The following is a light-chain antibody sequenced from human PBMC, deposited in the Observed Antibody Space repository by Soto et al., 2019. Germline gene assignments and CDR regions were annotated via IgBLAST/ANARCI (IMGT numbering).Light chain of an antibody. V-gene: IGKV3-20*01. CDR2: GAS. J-gene: IGKJ2*01. Sequence: EIVLTQSPGTLSLSPGERATLSCRASQSVSSTYLAWYQQKPGQAPRPLIYGASSRATGIPDRFSGSGSGTDFTLIISRLEPEDFAVYYYQQYGSSPPLYTFGQGTKLEI. CDR1: QSVSSTY. CDR3: QQYGSSPPLYT.